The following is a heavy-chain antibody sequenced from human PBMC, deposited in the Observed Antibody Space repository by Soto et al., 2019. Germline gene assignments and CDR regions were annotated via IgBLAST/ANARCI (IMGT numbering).Heavy chain of an antibody. CDR3: AKDLVLLRS. D-gene: IGHD3-10*01. J-gene: IGHJ5*02. CDR2: ISGSGGTT. Sequence: GGSLILSCAASGFTFSSFAMTWVRQAPGRGLEWISGISGSGGTTYDADSVKGRFTISRDNSNNTLYLQMNNLRAEDSAVYYCAKDLVLLRSWGQGTQVTVSS. V-gene: IGHV3-23*01. CDR1: GFTFSSFA.